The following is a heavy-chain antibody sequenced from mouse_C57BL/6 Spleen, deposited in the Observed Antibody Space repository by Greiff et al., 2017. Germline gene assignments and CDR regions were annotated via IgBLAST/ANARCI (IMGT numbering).Heavy chain of an antibody. CDR3: ARVYYSNLFWNGDV. Sequence: EVQLQQSGPELVKPGASVKISCKASGYSFTGYYMNWVQQSPEKSLEWIGEISPSTGGTSYNQKLKAKAPLTVDKSSSTAYMKLNSLTSEDSAVYYCARVYYSNLFWNGDVWGTGTTVTVSS. CDR2: ISPSTGGT. CDR1: GYSFTGYY. J-gene: IGHJ1*03. D-gene: IGHD2-5*01. V-gene: IGHV1-42*01.